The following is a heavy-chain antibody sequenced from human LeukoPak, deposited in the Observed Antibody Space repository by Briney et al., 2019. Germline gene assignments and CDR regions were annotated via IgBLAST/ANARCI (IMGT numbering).Heavy chain of an antibody. CDR1: GGSISSSSYY. CDR3: ARGSGHFQH. V-gene: IGHV4-39*07. CDR2: IYYSGST. Sequence: SETLSLTCTVSGGSISSSSYYWGWIRQPPGKGLEWIGSIYYSGSTYYNPSLKSRVTISVDTSKNQFSLKLSSVTAADTAVYYCARGSGHFQHWGQGTLVTVSS. J-gene: IGHJ1*01. D-gene: IGHD3-10*01.